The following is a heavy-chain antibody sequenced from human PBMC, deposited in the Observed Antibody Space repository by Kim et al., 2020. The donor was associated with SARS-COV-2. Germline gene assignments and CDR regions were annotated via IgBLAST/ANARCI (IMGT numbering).Heavy chain of an antibody. CDR3: ARAHSDANMEWVYFDYY. CDR2: ITSSGRCI. CDR1: GFTFSIFA. V-gene: IGHV3-21*01. D-gene: IGHD3-9*01. J-gene: IGHJ4*02. Sequence: GGSLRLSCAASGFTFSIFAMTWVRQAPGKGLEWVSSITSSGRCIYYTDSAKGRFTVSRDNAKESLYLQMHSLRAEDAAVYFFARAHSDANMEWVYFDYYWGQGALVTVSS.